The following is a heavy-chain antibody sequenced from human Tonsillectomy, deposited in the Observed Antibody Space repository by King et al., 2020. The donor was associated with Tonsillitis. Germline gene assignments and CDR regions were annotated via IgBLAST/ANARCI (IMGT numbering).Heavy chain of an antibody. D-gene: IGHD3-22*01. CDR3: VKLTYDSSAYPF. Sequence: VQLVQSGGGLVQPGGSLRLACSASGFTFSYYTMHWVRQAPGKGREYVSAISSNGGSTYYADSVKGKFTISRDDSKNTLYVQMSSLRAEDTAVYYCVKLTYDSSAYPFWGQGTLVTVSS. V-gene: IGHV3-64*05. J-gene: IGHJ4*02. CDR2: ISSNGGST. CDR1: GFTFSYYT.